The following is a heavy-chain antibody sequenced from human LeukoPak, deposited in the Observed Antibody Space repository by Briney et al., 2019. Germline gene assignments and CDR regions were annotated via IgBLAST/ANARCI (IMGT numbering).Heavy chain of an antibody. CDR2: INHSGST. CDR1: GGSFSGYY. D-gene: IGHD6-6*01. Sequence: PSETLSLTCAVYGGSFSGYYWSWIRQPPGKGLEWIGEINHSGSTNYNPSLKSRVTVSVDTSKNQFSLKLSSVTAADTAVYYCAMMYSSSSGDYWGQGTLVTVSS. J-gene: IGHJ4*02. CDR3: AMMYSSSSGDY. V-gene: IGHV4-34*01.